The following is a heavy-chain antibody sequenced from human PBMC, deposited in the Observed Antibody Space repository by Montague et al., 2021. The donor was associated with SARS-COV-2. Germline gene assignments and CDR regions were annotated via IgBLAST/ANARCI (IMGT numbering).Heavy chain of an antibody. CDR1: GDSVSSNSAA. Sequence: CAISGDSVSSNSAAWNWIRQSPSRGLEWLGRTYYKSKCYNDYAVSLQSXITINPDTSKNQFSLQLNSVTPEDAAVYYCARQFPVQGLRYSYYGMDVWGQGTTVTVSS. CDR2: TYYKSKCYN. D-gene: IGHD4-11*01. J-gene: IGHJ6*02. V-gene: IGHV6-1*01. CDR3: ARQFPVQGLRYSYYGMDV.